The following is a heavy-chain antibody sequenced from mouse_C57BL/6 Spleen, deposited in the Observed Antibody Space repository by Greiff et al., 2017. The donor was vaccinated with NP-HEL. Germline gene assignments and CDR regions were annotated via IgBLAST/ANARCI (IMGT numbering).Heavy chain of an antibody. CDR2: INPNYGTT. D-gene: IGHD1-1*01. CDR1: GYSFTDYN. J-gene: IGHJ4*01. V-gene: IGHV1-39*01. Sequence: QLKQSGPELVKPGASVKISCKASGYSFTDYNMNWVKQSNGKSLEWIGVINPNYGTTSYNQKFKGKATLTVDQSSSTAYVQLNSLTSEDSAVYYCARGGYYGSSYAMDYWGQGTSVTVSS. CDR3: ARGGYYGSSYAMDY.